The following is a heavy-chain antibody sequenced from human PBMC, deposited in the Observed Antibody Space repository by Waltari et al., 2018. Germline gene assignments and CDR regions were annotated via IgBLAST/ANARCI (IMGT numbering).Heavy chain of an antibody. J-gene: IGHJ2*01. D-gene: IGHD2-15*01. Sequence: QVQLQESGPGLVKPSETLSLTCTVSGGSISSYYWSWIRQPPGKGLEWIGYIYYSGSTNYNPSLKSRVTISVDTSKNQFSLKLSSVTAADTAVYYCARVAVVSSTRWIPDQYFDLWGRGTLVTVSS. CDR2: IYYSGST. CDR3: ARVAVVSSTRWIPDQYFDL. CDR1: GGSISSYY. V-gene: IGHV4-59*01.